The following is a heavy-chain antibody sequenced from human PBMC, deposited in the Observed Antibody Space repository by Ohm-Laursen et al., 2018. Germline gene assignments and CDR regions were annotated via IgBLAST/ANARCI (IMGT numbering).Heavy chain of an antibody. Sequence: SLRLSCSASGFTFSSYAMSWVRQAPGTGLKWVSSISGSGTNTYYADSVKGRFTISRDNSKNTLYLQMNSLRAGDTAVYYCAKSRSSSWSFDYWGQGTLVTVSS. D-gene: IGHD6-13*01. V-gene: IGHV3-23*01. CDR2: ISGSGTNT. CDR1: GFTFSSYA. J-gene: IGHJ4*02. CDR3: AKSRSSSWSFDY.